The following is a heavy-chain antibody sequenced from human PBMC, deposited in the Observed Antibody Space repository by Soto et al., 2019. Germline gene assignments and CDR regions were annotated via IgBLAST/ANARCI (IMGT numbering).Heavy chain of an antibody. CDR2: IIPIFGTA. CDR1: GYTFTSYG. J-gene: IGHJ6*02. Sequence: ASVKVSCKASGYTFTSYGISWVRQAPGQGLEWMGGIIPIFGTANYAQKFQGRVTITADESTSTAYMELSSLRSEDTAVYYCARDGEAARSYGMDVWGQGTTVTVSS. V-gene: IGHV1-69*13. D-gene: IGHD6-6*01. CDR3: ARDGEAARSYGMDV.